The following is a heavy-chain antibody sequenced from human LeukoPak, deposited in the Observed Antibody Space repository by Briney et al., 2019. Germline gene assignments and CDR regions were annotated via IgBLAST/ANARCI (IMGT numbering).Heavy chain of an antibody. CDR2: IYHSGST. CDR3: ASGLWYSGADY. V-gene: IGHV4-30-2*01. CDR1: GGSISSGGYY. Sequence: SETLSLTCSVSGGSISSGGYYWSWIRQPPGKGLEWIGYIYHSGSTYYNPSLKSRVTISVDRSKNQFSLKLSSVTAADTAVYYCASGLWYSGADYWGQGTLVTVSS. D-gene: IGHD6-13*01. J-gene: IGHJ4*02.